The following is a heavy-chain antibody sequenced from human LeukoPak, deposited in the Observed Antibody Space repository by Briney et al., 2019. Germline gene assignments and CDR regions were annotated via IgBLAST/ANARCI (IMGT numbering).Heavy chain of an antibody. CDR3: ARRAGGYSHPYDY. CDR2: IYSGGST. Sequence: GGSLRLSCVVSGFTVSTNYMSWVRQAPGKGLEWVSLIYSGGSTYYADSVKGRFTISGDNSKNTLYLQMNSLRAEDTAVYYCARRAGGYSHPYDYWGQGTLVTVSS. D-gene: IGHD4-23*01. V-gene: IGHV3-53*01. CDR1: GFTVSTNY. J-gene: IGHJ4*02.